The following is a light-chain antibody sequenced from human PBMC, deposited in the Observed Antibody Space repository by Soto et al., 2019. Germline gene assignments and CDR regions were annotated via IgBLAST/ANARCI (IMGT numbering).Light chain of an antibody. CDR1: SSNIGGNF. V-gene: IGLV1-47*01. J-gene: IGLJ2*01. CDR2: MNN. CDR3: AAWDDSLEGVL. Sequence: QSVLTQPPSASGXXXXXXXISCSGSSSNIGGNFVSWYQHVPGTAPKVLIFMNNQRPSGVPDRFSGSKSGTSASLAISGLRSEDESDYYCAAWDDSLEGVLFGGGTKVTVL.